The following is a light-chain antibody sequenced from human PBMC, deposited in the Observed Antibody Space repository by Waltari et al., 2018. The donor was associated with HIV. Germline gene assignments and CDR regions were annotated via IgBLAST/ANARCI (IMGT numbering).Light chain of an antibody. Sequence: QLVLTQSASASASLGASAKLPCTLRSGYTASAIAWHQQQAEKGPRYLMKVNSDGSYSRGDGIPDRFSGSSSEAERYLTISSLQSEDEADYYCQTWDTGIRVFGGGTKLTVL. J-gene: IGLJ3*02. CDR1: SGYTASA. V-gene: IGLV4-69*01. CDR2: VNSDGSY. CDR3: QTWDTGIRV.